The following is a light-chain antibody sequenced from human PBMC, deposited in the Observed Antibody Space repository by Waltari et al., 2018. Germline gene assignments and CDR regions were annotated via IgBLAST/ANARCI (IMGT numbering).Light chain of an antibody. J-gene: IGKJ4*01. CDR3: QQVNSSPAT. CDR2: GAS. CDR1: QSIRNW. Sequence: DIQMTQSPSSVSAFVGARVTITCRASQSIRNWLAWYQQKPGKAPKLLNYGASDLHSGVPSRFSGSGAGTDFTLTISSLQAEDFATYYCQQVNSSPATFGGGTTVEIK. V-gene: IGKV1-12*01.